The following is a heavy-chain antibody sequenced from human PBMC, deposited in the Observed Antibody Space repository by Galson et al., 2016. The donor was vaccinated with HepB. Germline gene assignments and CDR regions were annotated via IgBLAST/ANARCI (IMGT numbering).Heavy chain of an antibody. CDR1: GYSFTNYW. V-gene: IGHV5-51*01. Sequence: QSGAEVKKPGESLKISCKGSGYSFTNYWIAWVRQMPGKGLEWMGIIYPGDSDTNYSPSFQGQVTITVDKSISTAYLQWSSLKASDTAMYFCARRRDTASSARYFDYWAQGTLVTVSS. CDR2: IYPGDSDT. J-gene: IGHJ4*02. CDR3: ARRRDTASSARYFDY. D-gene: IGHD1-26*01.